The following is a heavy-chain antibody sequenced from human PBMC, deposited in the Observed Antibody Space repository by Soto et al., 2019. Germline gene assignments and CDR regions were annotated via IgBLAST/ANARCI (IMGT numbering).Heavy chain of an antibody. CDR3: ARHDTYYYGSGSYPFDY. Sequence: SDTLSLTCAVSGGSISSSNWWSWVRQPPGKGLEWIGEIYHSGSTNYNPSLKSRVTISVDKSKNQFSLKLSSVTAADTAVYYCARHDTYYYGSGSYPFDYWGQGTLVTVSS. J-gene: IGHJ4*02. D-gene: IGHD3-10*01. V-gene: IGHV4-4*02. CDR1: GGSISSSNW. CDR2: IYHSGST.